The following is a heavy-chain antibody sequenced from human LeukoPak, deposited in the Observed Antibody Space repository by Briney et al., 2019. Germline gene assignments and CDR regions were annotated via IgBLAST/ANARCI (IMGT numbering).Heavy chain of an antibody. CDR3: TRWGSWPYDY. Sequence: SETLSLTCAVSGGSITYHSWTWIRQSPGQGLEWIGEINHTGSTNYNPSLQSRVTMSVDTSKNQFSLKLSEVTAADTAVCFCTRWGSWPYDYWGQGTLVTVSS. CDR1: GGSITYHS. J-gene: IGHJ4*02. CDR2: INHTGST. D-gene: IGHD3-16*01. V-gene: IGHV4-34*01.